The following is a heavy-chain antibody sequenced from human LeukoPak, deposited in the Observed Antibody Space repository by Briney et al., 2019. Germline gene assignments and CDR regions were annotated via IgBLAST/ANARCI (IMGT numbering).Heavy chain of an antibody. CDR2: ISSSSSYI. V-gene: IGHV3-21*01. J-gene: IGHJ4*02. Sequence: GGSLRLSCAASGFTFSSCSMNWVRQAPGKGLEWVSSISSSSSYIYYADSVKGRFTISRDNAKNSLYLQMNSLRAEDTAVYYCARDLSSSWQSFDYWGQGTLVTVSS. D-gene: IGHD6-13*01. CDR3: ARDLSSSWQSFDY. CDR1: GFTFSSCS.